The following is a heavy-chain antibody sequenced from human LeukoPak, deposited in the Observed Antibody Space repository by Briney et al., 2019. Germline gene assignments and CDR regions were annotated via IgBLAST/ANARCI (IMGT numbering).Heavy chain of an antibody. CDR1: GGSISSGSYY. CDR3: ARDDSSGWYGGLDY. CDR2: IYTSGST. J-gene: IGHJ4*02. Sequence: SQTLSLTCTVSGGSISSGSYYWSWIRQPAGKGLEWIGRIYTSGSTNYNPSLKNRVTISVDTSKNQFSLKLSSVTAADTAVYYCARDDSSGWYGGLDYWGQGTLVTVSS. D-gene: IGHD6-19*01. V-gene: IGHV4-61*02.